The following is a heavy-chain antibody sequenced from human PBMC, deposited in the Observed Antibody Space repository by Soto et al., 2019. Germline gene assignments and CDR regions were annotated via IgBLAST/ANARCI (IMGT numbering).Heavy chain of an antibody. D-gene: IGHD2-15*01. J-gene: IGHJ6*02. CDR2: IWYDGSNK. Sequence: GGSLRLSCAASGFTFSSYGMHWVRQAPGKGLEWVAVIWYDGSNKYYADSVKGRFTISRDNSKNTLYLQMNSLRAEDTAVYYCARDMLSEYVVVVAATGGMDVWGQGTTVTVSS. V-gene: IGHV3-33*01. CDR3: ARDMLSEYVVVVAATGGMDV. CDR1: GFTFSSYG.